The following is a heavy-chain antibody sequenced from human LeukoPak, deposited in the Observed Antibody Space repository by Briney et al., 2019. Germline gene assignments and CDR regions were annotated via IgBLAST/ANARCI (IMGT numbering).Heavy chain of an antibody. Sequence: PGGSLRLSCAASGFTFSSYGMHWVRQAPGKGLEWVAVIWYDGSNKYYADSVKGRFTISRDNSKNTLYLQMNSLRAEDTAVYYCAKEKYGYSSGWYSAFDYWGQGTLVTVSS. D-gene: IGHD6-19*01. CDR1: GFTFSSYG. CDR2: IWYDGSNK. CDR3: AKEKYGYSSGWYSAFDY. J-gene: IGHJ4*02. V-gene: IGHV3-33*06.